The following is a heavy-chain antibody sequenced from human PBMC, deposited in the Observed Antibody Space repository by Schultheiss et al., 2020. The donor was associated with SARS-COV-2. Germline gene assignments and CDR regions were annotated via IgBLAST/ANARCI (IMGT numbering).Heavy chain of an antibody. J-gene: IGHJ4*02. D-gene: IGHD3-10*01. CDR3: ARDFGSGSYYKPDY. V-gene: IGHV3-30*04. Sequence: GGSLRLSCAASGFTFSSYAMHWVRQAPGKGLEWVAVISYDGSNKYYADSVKGRFTISRDNSKNTLYLQMNSLRAEDTAVYYCARDFGSGSYYKPDYWGQGTLVTVSS. CDR2: ISYDGSNK. CDR1: GFTFSSYA.